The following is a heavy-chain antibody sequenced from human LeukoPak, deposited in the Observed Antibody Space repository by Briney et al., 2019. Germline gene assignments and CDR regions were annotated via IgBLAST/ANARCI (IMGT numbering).Heavy chain of an antibody. CDR3: ARAPHYYGSRFDP. CDR1: GGSFSGYY. V-gene: IGHV4-34*01. J-gene: IGHJ5*02. D-gene: IGHD3-10*01. Sequence: SETLSLTCAVYGGSFSGYYWSWIRQPPGKGLEWIGEINHSGSTNYNPSLKSRVTISVDTSKNQFSLKLSSVTAADTAGYYCARAPHYYGSRFDPWGQGTLVTVSS. CDR2: INHSGST.